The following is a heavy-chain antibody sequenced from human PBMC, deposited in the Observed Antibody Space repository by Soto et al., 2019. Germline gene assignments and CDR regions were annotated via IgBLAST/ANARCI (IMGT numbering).Heavy chain of an antibody. CDR2: ISSSSSTI. J-gene: IGHJ4*01. CDR1: GFTFSSYS. D-gene: IGHD4-17*01. V-gene: IGHV3-48*01. CDR3: ARADYGDYVYYFDY. Sequence: EVQLVESGGGLVQPGGSLRLSCAASGFTFSSYSMNWVRQAPGKGLEWVSYISSSSSTIYYADSVKGRFTISRDNAKNSLYLQLNSLIAEDTAVYYCARADYGDYVYYFDYWGHGTLVTVSS.